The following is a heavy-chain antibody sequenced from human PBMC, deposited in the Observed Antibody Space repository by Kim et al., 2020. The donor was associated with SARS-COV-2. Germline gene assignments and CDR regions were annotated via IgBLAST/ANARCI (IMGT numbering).Heavy chain of an antibody. Sequence: GGSLRLSCAASGFTFSNAWMSWVRQAPGKGLEWVGRIKSKTDGGTTDYAAPVKGRFTISRDDSKNTLYLQMNSLKTEDTAVYYCTTDHNTMIVVVIGLWGQGTLVTVSS. V-gene: IGHV3-15*01. J-gene: IGHJ4*02. D-gene: IGHD3-22*01. CDR2: IKSKTDGGTT. CDR3: TTDHNTMIVVVIGL. CDR1: GFTFSNAW.